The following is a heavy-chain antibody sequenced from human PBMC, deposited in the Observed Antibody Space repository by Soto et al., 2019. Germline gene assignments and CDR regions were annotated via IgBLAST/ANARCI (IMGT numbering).Heavy chain of an antibody. CDR2: ISSSGST. J-gene: IGHJ4*02. CDR1: GGSISTYF. V-gene: IGHV4-4*07. CDR3: ARALAEGSGYTDY. Sequence: SETLSLTCSVSGGSISTYFWSWIRQSGGKRLEWIGRISSSGSTSYNPSFKSRVTTSIDTSKSQFSLKLSSVTAADTAIYYCARALAEGSGYTDYWGQGTLVTVSS. D-gene: IGHD5-12*01.